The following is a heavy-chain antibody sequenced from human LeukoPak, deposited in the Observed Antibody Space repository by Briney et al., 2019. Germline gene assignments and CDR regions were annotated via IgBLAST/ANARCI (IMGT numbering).Heavy chain of an antibody. CDR1: GGSISSSNW. CDR3: ARGDHSSGWYGRDYYYYMDV. J-gene: IGHJ6*03. CDR2: IYHSGST. Sequence: SETLSLTCAVSGGSISSSNWWSWVRQPPGKGLEWIGEIYHSGSTNYNPSLKSRVTISLDKSKNQFSLKLTSVTAADTAVYFCARGDHSSGWYGRDYYYYMDVWGKGSTVTVSS. V-gene: IGHV4-4*02. D-gene: IGHD6-19*01.